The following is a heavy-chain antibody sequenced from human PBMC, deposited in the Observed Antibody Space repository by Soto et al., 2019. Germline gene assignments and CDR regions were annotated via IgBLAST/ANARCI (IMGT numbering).Heavy chain of an antibody. CDR1: GYTFTTYD. CDR3: XXXXXYNCFDP. V-gene: IGHV1-18*01. Sequence: QVQLVQSGTEVKKTGASVKVSCKASGYTFTTYDITWVRQAPGQGLEWLGWISTYNGNTNYAQKLQGRVTMTTDTSTSTAYXXXXXXXXDDTXIYXXXXXXXYNCFDPWGLGTLVTVSS. CDR2: ISTYNGNT. J-gene: IGHJ5*02.